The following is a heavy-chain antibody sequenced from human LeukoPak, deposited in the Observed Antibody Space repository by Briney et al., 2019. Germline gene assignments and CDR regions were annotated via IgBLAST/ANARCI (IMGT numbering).Heavy chain of an antibody. D-gene: IGHD3-10*01. CDR1: GYSISRGYY. CDR2: IYHTGST. CDR3: ARAGWIITSGIDY. J-gene: IGHJ4*02. V-gene: IGHV4-38-2*01. Sequence: SETLSLTCGVSGYSISRGYYWAWIRQPPGKGLEWIGTIYHTGSTYYTPSLGSRVTISVDTSKNEFSLNLNSVTAADTAVYYCARAGWIITSGIDYWGQGALVTVSS.